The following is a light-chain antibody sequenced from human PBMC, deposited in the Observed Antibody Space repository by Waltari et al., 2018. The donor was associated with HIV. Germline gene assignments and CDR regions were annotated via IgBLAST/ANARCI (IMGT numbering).Light chain of an antibody. J-gene: IGLJ1*01. CDR1: NVESKS. CDR3: HVWESSSDEYV. Sequence: SYVLTQPASVSVAPGQTANVTCGGDNVESKSVHWDQQRAGKAPILVLYDDTDRPSGIPERFSVSNFGNTATLTISRVEAGDEGDYYCHVWESSSDEYVFGTGTKVTV. V-gene: IGLV3-21*02. CDR2: DDT.